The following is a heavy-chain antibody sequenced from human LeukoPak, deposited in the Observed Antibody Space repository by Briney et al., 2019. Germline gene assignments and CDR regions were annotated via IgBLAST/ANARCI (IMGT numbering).Heavy chain of an antibody. CDR1: GGSFSGYY. V-gene: IGHV4-34*01. J-gene: IGHJ6*02. D-gene: IGHD5-12*01. CDR2: TNHSGST. CDR3: ARVYRNGMDV. Sequence: SETLSLTCAVYGGSFSGYYWSWIRQPPGKGLEWIGETNHSGSTNYNPSLKSRVTISVDTSKNQFSLKLSSVTAADTAVYYCARVYRNGMDVWGQGTTVTVSS.